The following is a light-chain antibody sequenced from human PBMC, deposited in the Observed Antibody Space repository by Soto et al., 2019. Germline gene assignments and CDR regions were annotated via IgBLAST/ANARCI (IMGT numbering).Light chain of an antibody. Sequence: QSALTHPASVSGSPGQSITISCTGSDVGAYRYVSWYQQHPGKAPRLMIYDVSNRPSGVSDRFSGSKSGNTASLTISGLQPEDEAYFFCSSYTGGNARVVFGGGTKLTVL. V-gene: IGLV2-14*01. CDR1: SDVGAYRY. CDR2: DVS. J-gene: IGLJ2*01. CDR3: SSYTGGNARVV.